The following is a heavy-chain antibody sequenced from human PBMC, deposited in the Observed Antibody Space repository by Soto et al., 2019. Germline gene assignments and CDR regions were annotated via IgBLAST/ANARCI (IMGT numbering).Heavy chain of an antibody. J-gene: IGHJ5*02. V-gene: IGHV2-5*02. CDR1: GFSLSTSGVG. D-gene: IGHD6-19*01. Sequence: SGPTLVNPTQTLTLTCTFSGFSLSTSGVGVGWIRQPPGKALEWLALIYWDDDKRYSPSLKSRLTITKDTSKNQVVLTMTNMDPVDTATYYCAHSPLFIAVAGTLSWFDPWGQGTLVTVSS. CDR3: AHSPLFIAVAGTLSWFDP. CDR2: IYWDDDK.